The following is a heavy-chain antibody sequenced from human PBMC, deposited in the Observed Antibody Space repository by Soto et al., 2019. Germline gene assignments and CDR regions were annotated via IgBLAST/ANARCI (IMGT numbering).Heavy chain of an antibody. CDR1: CYTFTSYC. CDR3: SGCSGGWWDYGFWGYYYYGMDV. V-gene: IGHV1-18*01. J-gene: IGHJ6*02. Sequence: ASVKVSCKASCYTFTSYCISWVRQAPGQGLEWMGWISAYNGNTNYAQKLHGRVTMTTNTSTTTAYMELRILRSHDTGVYYCSGCSGGWWDYGFWGYYYYGMDVWGQGTKVTVSS. D-gene: IGHD2-15*01. CDR2: ISAYNGNT.